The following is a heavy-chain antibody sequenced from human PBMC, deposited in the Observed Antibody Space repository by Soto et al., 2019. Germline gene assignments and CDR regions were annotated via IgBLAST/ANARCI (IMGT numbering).Heavy chain of an antibody. J-gene: IGHJ3*02. CDR1: GGTFSSYA. V-gene: IGHV1-69*13. CDR2: IIPIFGTA. D-gene: IGHD6-13*01. Sequence: SVKVSCKASGGTFSSYAISWVRQAPGQGLEWMGGIIPIFGTANYAQEFQGRVTITADESTSTAYMELSSLRSEDTAVYYCARDKGYSSSHDAFDIWGQGTMVTVSS. CDR3: ARDKGYSSSHDAFDI.